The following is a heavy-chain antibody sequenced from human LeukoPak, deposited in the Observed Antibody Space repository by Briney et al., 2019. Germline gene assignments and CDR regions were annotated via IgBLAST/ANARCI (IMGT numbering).Heavy chain of an antibody. J-gene: IGHJ5*02. CDR2: IIPIFGTA. CDR1: GGTFSSYA. V-gene: IGHV1-69*05. Sequence: EASVKVSCKASGGTFSSYAISWVRQAPGQGLEWMGGIIPIFGTANYAQKFQGRVTITTDESTSTAYMELSSLRSEDTAVYYCARLTGGWFDPWGRGTLVTVSS. CDR3: ARLTGGWFDP. D-gene: IGHD7-27*01.